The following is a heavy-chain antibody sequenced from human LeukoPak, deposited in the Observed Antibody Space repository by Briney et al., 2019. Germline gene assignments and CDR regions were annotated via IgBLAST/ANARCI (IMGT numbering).Heavy chain of an antibody. D-gene: IGHD2-15*01. J-gene: IGHJ4*02. V-gene: IGHV4-34*01. CDR3: AREKYCSGGSCYNYFDY. CDR1: GGSFSGYY. CDR2: INHSGST. Sequence: SETLSLTCAVYGGSFSGYYWSWIRQPPGKGLEWIGEINHSGSTNYNPSLKSRVTISVDTCKNQFSLKLSSVTAADTAVYYCAREKYCSGGSCYNYFDYWGQGTLVTVSS.